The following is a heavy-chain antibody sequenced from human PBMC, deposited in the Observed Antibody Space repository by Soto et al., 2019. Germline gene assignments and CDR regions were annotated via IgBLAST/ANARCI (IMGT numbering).Heavy chain of an antibody. D-gene: IGHD3-3*01. J-gene: IGHJ3*02. CDR1: GYTFTSYG. V-gene: IGHV1-18*01. Sequence: VASVKVSCKASGYTFTSYGISWVRQAPGQGLEWMGWISAYNGNTNYAQKLQGRVTMTTDTSTSTAYMELRSLRSDDTAVYYCARDEPTYYDFWSGPKDAFDIWGQGTMVTVSS. CDR2: ISAYNGNT. CDR3: ARDEPTYYDFWSGPKDAFDI.